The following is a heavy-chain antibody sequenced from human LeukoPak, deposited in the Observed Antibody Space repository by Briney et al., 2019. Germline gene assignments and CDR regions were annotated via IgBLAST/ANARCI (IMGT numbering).Heavy chain of an antibody. Sequence: PGGSLRLSCAASGFTFSSYAMSWVRQAPGKGLEWIGSIYYSGSTYYNPSLKSRVTISVDTSKNQFSLKLSSVTAADTAVYYCARGSGYSGYDDFDGAFDIWGQGTMVTVSS. CDR2: IYYSGST. CDR1: GFTFSSYA. CDR3: ARGSGYSGYDDFDGAFDI. J-gene: IGHJ3*02. V-gene: IGHV4-38-2*01. D-gene: IGHD5-12*01.